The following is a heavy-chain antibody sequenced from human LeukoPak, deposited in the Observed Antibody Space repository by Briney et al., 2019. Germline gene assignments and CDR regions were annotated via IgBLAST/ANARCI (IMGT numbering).Heavy chain of an antibody. D-gene: IGHD3-22*01. V-gene: IGHV4-61*02. Sequence: PSETLSLTCTVSGGSISSGSYYWSWIRQPAGKGMEWIRRIYTSGSTNYNPSLKSRVTISVDTSKNQFSLKLSSVTAADTAVYYCARDPGDYYDSSGSFYYWGQGTLVTVSS. J-gene: IGHJ4*02. CDR3: ARDPGDYYDSSGSFYY. CDR2: IYTSGST. CDR1: GGSISSGSYY.